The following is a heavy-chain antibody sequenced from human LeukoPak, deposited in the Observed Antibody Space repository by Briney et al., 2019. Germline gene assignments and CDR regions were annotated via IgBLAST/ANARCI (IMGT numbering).Heavy chain of an antibody. CDR3: TRDLSAYCSSTSCYNWFDP. CDR1: GFTFGDYA. J-gene: IGHJ5*02. D-gene: IGHD2-2*01. Sequence: PGGSLRLSCTASGFTFGDYAMSWVRQAPGKGLEWVGFIRSKAYGGTTEYAASVKGRFTISRDYSKSIAYLQMNSLKTEDTAVYYCTRDLSAYCSSTSCYNWFDPWGQGTLVTVSS. CDR2: IRSKAYGGTT. V-gene: IGHV3-49*04.